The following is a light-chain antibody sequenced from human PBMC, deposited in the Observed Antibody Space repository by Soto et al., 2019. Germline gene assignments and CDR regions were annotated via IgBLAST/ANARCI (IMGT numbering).Light chain of an antibody. Sequence: DIELTQSPSSLSAPVGDTVTISCRASQTVSSYLNWYQQKVGQAPRLLIYFISRLQTGVPSRFSGSGSGRDFTLTITSPQPEDSATYYCQQTYSTPITFGQGTRLEIK. J-gene: IGKJ5*01. V-gene: IGKV1-39*01. CDR3: QQTYSTPIT. CDR2: FIS. CDR1: QTVSSY.